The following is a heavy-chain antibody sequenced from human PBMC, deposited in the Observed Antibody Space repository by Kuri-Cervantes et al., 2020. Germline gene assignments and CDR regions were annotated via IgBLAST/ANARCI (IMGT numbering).Heavy chain of an antibody. J-gene: IGHJ4*02. D-gene: IGHD6-19*01. CDR3: ARDRRAGSSGWYGTDY. V-gene: IGHV1-18*01. Sequence: ASVKVSCKASGYDFNSYGFSWVRQAPGLGLEWMGWINAGNGNTKYSQKFQGRVTITRDTSASTAYMELSSLRSEDTAVYYCARDRRAGSSGWYGTDYWGQGTLVTVSS. CDR1: GYDFNSYG. CDR2: INAGNGNT.